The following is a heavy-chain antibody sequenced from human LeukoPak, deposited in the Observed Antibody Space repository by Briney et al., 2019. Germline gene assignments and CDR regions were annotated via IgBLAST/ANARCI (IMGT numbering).Heavy chain of an antibody. J-gene: IGHJ4*02. CDR1: GLTFSGSA. D-gene: IGHD1-7*01. V-gene: IGHV3-73*01. Sequence: GGSLKLSCAASGLTFSGSAMHWVRQASGKGLEWVGRIRSKAKGYATAYAASVKGRFTISRDDSKNTAYLQMNSLKTEDTAVYYCTSNPITGTTNDYWGQGTLVTVSS. CDR3: TSNPITGTTNDY. CDR2: IRSKAKGYAT.